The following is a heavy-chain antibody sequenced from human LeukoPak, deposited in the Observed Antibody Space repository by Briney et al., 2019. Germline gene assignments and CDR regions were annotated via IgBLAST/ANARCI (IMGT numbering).Heavy chain of an antibody. V-gene: IGHV4-34*01. CDR1: GGSFSGYY. Sequence: PSETLSLTCAVYGGSFSGYYWSWIRQPPGKGLEWIGEINHSGSTNYNPSLKSRVTISVDTSKNQFSLKLSSVTAADTAVYYCARGKDYGDYAYYFDYWGQGTLVTVSS. D-gene: IGHD4-17*01. CDR3: ARGKDYGDYAYYFDY. J-gene: IGHJ4*02. CDR2: INHSGST.